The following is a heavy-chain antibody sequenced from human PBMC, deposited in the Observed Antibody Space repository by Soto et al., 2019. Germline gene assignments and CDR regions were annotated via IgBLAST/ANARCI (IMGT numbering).Heavy chain of an antibody. CDR3: AKDRGRIAAAGIPSP. Sequence: PGGSLRLSCAASGFTFSSYGMHWVRQAPGKGLEWVAVISYDGSNKYYADSVKGRFTISRDNSKNTLYLQMNSLRAEDTAVYYCAKDRGRIAAAGIPSPWGQGTLVTVSS. CDR2: ISYDGSNK. V-gene: IGHV3-30*18. CDR1: GFTFSSYG. D-gene: IGHD6-13*01. J-gene: IGHJ5*02.